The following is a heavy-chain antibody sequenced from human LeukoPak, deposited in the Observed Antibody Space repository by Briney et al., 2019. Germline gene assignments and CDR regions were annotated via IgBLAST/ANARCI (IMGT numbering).Heavy chain of an antibody. CDR2: IFSSGGSA. J-gene: IGHJ4*02. Sequence: PGGSLRLSCAASGFTFNSYAMYWVRQAPGKGLEWVSGIFSSGGSAHYADSVKGRFTIFRDNSKNTVYLQVNSLRAEDTAVYYCAKTTTGYSSGRYPGWPVDYWGQGTLVTVSS. CDR3: AKTTTGYSSGRYPGWPVDY. CDR1: GFTFNSYA. V-gene: IGHV3-23*01. D-gene: IGHD6-19*01.